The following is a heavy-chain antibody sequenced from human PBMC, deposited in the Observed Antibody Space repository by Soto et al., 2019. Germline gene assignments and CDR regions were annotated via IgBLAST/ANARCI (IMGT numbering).Heavy chain of an antibody. D-gene: IGHD2-15*01. CDR2: IWYDGSNK. V-gene: IGHV3-33*01. CDR3: AREVRIRYCSGGSCYSPQEGYYYYYMDV. J-gene: IGHJ6*03. Sequence: GGSLRLSCAASGFTFSSYGMHWVRQAPGKGLEWVAVIWYDGSNKYYADSVKGRFTISRDNSKNTLYLQMNSLRAEDTAVYYCAREVRIRYCSGGSCYSPQEGYYYYYMDVWGKGTTVTVSS. CDR1: GFTFSSYG.